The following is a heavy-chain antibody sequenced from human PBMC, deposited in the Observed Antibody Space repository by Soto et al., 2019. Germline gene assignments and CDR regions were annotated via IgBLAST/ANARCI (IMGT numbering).Heavy chain of an antibody. V-gene: IGHV1-69*01. J-gene: IGHJ4*02. CDR1: GDTFSSYA. Sequence: QVQLVQSGAEVKKPGSSVKVSCKASGDTFSSYAINWVRQAPGQGLEWMGGITPMFGTGNYAQKFKGRVTITAGESTSTVYMELSSLRSEDTAVYYCARVGPAHYYDSSGYYSPLDYWGQGTLVTVSS. D-gene: IGHD3-22*01. CDR3: ARVGPAHYYDSSGYYSPLDY. CDR2: ITPMFGTG.